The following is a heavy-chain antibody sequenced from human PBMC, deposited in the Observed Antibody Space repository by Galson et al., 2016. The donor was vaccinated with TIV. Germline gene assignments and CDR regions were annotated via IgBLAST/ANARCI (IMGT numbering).Heavy chain of an antibody. V-gene: IGHV3-30*02. CDR3: ASGVVAHTYFFHGMDV. J-gene: IGHJ6*02. CDR1: GFTFSSFG. CDR2: IRYDGSRR. D-gene: IGHD2-15*01. Sequence: SLRLSCAASGFTFSSFGMHWVRQAPGKGLEWVALIRYDGSRRYYADSVKGRFTISRNDSKNTLYLQMNGLRRDDSAVYYCASGVVAHTYFFHGMDVWGQGTTVTVSS.